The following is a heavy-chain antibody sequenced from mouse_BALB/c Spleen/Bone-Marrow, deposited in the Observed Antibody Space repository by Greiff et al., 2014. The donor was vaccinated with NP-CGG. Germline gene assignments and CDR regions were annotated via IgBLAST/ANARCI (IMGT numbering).Heavy chain of an antibody. CDR1: GFTFTDYY. J-gene: IGHJ2*01. CDR2: IRNKANGYTT. Sequence: VQLQQSGGGLVQPGGSLRLSCATSGFTFTDYYMNWVRQPPGKALEWLDFIRNKANGYTTEYSASVKSRFTISRDNSQNILYLQMNTLRADDSATYYCARDKGRVFFDYWGQGTTLTVSS. V-gene: IGHV7-3*02. CDR3: ARDKGRVFFDY.